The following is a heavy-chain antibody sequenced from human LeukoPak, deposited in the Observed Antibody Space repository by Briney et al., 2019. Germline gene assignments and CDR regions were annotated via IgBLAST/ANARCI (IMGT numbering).Heavy chain of an antibody. CDR2: ISYDGGNK. Sequence: GGSLRLSCAASGFTFSSYGMHWVRQAPGKGLEWVAVISYDGGNKYYADSVKGRFTISRDNSKNTLYLQMNSLRAEDTAVYYCAKEFQGIAVAGDFDYWGQGTLVTVSS. J-gene: IGHJ4*02. CDR3: AKEFQGIAVAGDFDY. V-gene: IGHV3-30*18. CDR1: GFTFSSYG. D-gene: IGHD6-19*01.